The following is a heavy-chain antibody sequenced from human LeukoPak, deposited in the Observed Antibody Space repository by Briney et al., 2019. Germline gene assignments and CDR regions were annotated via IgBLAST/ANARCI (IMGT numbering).Heavy chain of an antibody. J-gene: IGHJ6*03. CDR1: GYTFTSYG. Sequence: ASVKVSCKASGYTFTSYGISWVRQAPGQGLEWMGWISAYNGNTNYAQKLQGRVTMTTDTSTSTAYMELSRLRSDDTAVYYCARGMEPLNLYYMDVWGKGTTVTVSS. CDR2: ISAYNGNT. V-gene: IGHV1-18*01. D-gene: IGHD1-26*01. CDR3: ARGMEPLNLYYMDV.